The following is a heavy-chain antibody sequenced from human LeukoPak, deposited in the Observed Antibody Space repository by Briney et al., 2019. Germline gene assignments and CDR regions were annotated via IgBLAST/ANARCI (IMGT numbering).Heavy chain of an antibody. V-gene: IGHV3-48*01. Sequence: GGSLRLSCSASGLTVTNAWMNWVRQAPGKGLEWVSYISGSSGIIDYADSVRGRFTISRDNSKNTLYLQMNSLRAEDTAVYYCARDLYYYGSGSPPDYWGQGTLVTVSS. CDR2: ISGSSGII. CDR3: ARDLYYYGSGSPPDY. J-gene: IGHJ4*02. D-gene: IGHD3-10*01. CDR1: GLTVTNAW.